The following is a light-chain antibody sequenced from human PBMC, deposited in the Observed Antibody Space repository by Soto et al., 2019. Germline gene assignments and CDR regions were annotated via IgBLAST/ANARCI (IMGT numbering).Light chain of an antibody. V-gene: IGLV2-23*01. Sequence: QSVLTQPASVSGSPGQSITISCPGTSSDVGSYNLVSWYQQHPGKAPNLMIYEGSKRPSGVSNRFSGSKSGNTASLTISGLQAEDEADYYCCSYAGSSTSFGTGTKVTVL. CDR3: CSYAGSSTS. CDR2: EGS. J-gene: IGLJ1*01. CDR1: SSDVGSYNL.